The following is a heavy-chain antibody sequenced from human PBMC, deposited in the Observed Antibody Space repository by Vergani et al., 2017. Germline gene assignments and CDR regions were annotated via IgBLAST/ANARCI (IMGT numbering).Heavy chain of an antibody. CDR2: INHSGST. CDR3: ATALPAAMNYYGMDV. V-gene: IGHV4-34*01. D-gene: IGHD2-2*01. J-gene: IGHJ6*02. Sequence: QVQLQQWGAGLLKPSETLSLTCAVYGGSFSGYYWSWIRQPPGKGLEWIGEINHSGSTNYNPSLKSRVTISVDTSKNQFSLKLSSVTAADTAVYYCATALPAAMNYYGMDVWGQGTTVTVSS. CDR1: GGSFSGYY.